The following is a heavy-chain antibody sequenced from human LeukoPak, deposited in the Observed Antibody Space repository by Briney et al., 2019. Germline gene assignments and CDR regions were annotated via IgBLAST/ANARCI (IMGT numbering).Heavy chain of an antibody. J-gene: IGHJ5*02. V-gene: IGHV3-48*03. Sequence: PGGSLRLSCTGSEFSVSAYEMNWVRQAPGKGLEWISYISTSGSTIQYADSVKGRFTISRDNAKNALHLQMNSLGVSDTAVYYCGNTREGDWLEPWGKGTLVTVSS. CDR1: EFSVSAYE. CDR3: GNTREGDWLEP. CDR2: ISTSGSTI. D-gene: IGHD6-6*01.